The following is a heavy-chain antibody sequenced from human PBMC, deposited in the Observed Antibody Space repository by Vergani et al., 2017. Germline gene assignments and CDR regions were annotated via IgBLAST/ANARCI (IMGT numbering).Heavy chain of an antibody. CDR2: INHSGST. CDR3: ARGPRGCSGGSCYSHWFDP. J-gene: IGHJ5*02. V-gene: IGHV4-34*01. D-gene: IGHD2-15*01. CDR1: GGSFSGYY. Sequence: QVQLQQWGAGLLKPSETLSLTCAVCGGSFSGYYWSWIRQPPGKGLEWIGEINHSGSTNYNPSLKSRVTISVDTSKNQFSLKLSSVTAADTAVYYCARGPRGCSGGSCYSHWFDPWGQGTLVTVSS.